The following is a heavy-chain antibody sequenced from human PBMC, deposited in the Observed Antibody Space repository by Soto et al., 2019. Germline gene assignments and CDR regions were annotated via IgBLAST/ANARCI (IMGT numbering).Heavy chain of an antibody. J-gene: IGHJ4*02. CDR1: GGSFSGYY. CDR3: ARGRPQSSDDDYSKHYFDY. Sequence: PSGTLALTCAVYGGSFSGYYWSWIRKPPGKGLEWIGEINHSGSTNYNPSLKSRVTISVDTSKNQFSLKLSSVTAADTAVYYCARGRPQSSDDDYSKHYFDYWGQGTLVTVS. D-gene: IGHD4-4*01. CDR2: INHSGST. V-gene: IGHV4-34*01.